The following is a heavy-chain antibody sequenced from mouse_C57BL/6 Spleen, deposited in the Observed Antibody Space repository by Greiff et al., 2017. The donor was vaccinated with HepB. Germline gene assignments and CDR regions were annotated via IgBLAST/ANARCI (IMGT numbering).Heavy chain of an antibody. CDR2: LWSGGST. D-gene: IGHD2-3*01. V-gene: IGHV2-2*01. Sequence: QVQLQQSGPGLVQPSQSLSITCSVSGFSLTSSGIHLVRQSPGKGLELLGVLWSGGSTDYNAAFISRLSISKDNSKSQVFFKMNSLQADDTAIYYCARHYDGYHLYAMDYWGQGTSVTVSS. J-gene: IGHJ4*01. CDR1: GFSLTSSG. CDR3: ARHYDGYHLYAMDY.